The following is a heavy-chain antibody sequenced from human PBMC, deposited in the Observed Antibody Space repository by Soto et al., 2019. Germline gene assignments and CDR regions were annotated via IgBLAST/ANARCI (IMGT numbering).Heavy chain of an antibody. CDR1: GFTFSDYA. J-gene: IGHJ4*02. V-gene: IGHV3-23*01. CDR3: ATSQDRYDSTGYYF. CDR2: ISGSGRNT. D-gene: IGHD3-22*01. Sequence: GGSLRLSCEVSGFTFSDYAMSWVRQAPGKGLERVSGISGSGRNTYYADSVKGRFTISRDKSKDAMFLQMNSLRVEDTAIYYCATSQDRYDSTGYYFWGQGTLVTVSS.